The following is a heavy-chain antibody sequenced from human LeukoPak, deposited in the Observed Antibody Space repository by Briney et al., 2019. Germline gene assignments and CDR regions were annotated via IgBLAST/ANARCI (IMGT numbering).Heavy chain of an antibody. CDR1: GVSISSGGYY. V-gene: IGHV4-31*03. J-gene: IGHJ6*02. CDR3: ARENSSSSHYYYGMDV. CDR2: IYYSGST. D-gene: IGHD6-6*01. Sequence: PSETLSLTCTVSGVSISSGGYYWSWIRQHPGKGLEWIGYIYYSGSTYYNPSLKSRVTISVDTSKNQFSLKLSSVTAADTAVYYCARENSSSSHYYYGMDVWGQGTTVTVSS.